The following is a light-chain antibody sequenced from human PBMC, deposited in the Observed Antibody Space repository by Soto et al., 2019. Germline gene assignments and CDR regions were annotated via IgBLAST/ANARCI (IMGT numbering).Light chain of an antibody. J-gene: IGKJ2*01. CDR2: WAS. CDR3: QQYYTSPDT. V-gene: IGKV4-1*01. CDR1: QSVLFRSDNKNY. Sequence: DIVMTQSPDSLAVSLGERATINCKSSQSVLFRSDNKNYLAWYQQRSGQPPKLLIYWASTRESGVPDRFSGGGSGTDFTLAISSLQAEDVAVYYCQQYYTSPDTFGQGTKLEIK.